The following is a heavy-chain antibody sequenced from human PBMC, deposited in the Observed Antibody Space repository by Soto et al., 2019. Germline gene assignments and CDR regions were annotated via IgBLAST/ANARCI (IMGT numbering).Heavy chain of an antibody. CDR1: GFTFSNYE. CDR2: ISNNGAHT. CDR3: ARYIPGVRYYGMDV. D-gene: IGHD2-2*01. Sequence: PGGSLRLSCAASGFTFSNYEMHWVRQAPGKGLEYVSGISNNGAHTYYADSVKGRFTISRDNSGNTLFLEMYSLRAEDTAVYYCARYIPGVRYYGMDVWGQGTTVTVSS. J-gene: IGHJ6*02. V-gene: IGHV3-64*04.